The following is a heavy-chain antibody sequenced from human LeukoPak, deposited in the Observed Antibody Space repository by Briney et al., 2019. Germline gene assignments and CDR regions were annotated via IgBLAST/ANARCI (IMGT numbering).Heavy chain of an antibody. J-gene: IGHJ4*02. CDR2: ISSSSSYT. D-gene: IGHD5-18*01. V-gene: IGHV3-21*04. CDR1: GFTFSSYS. CDR3: ARVPRGTAIDDY. Sequence: PGRSLRLSCAASGFTFSSYSMNWVRQAPGKGLEWVSSISSSSSYTYYADSVKGRFTISRDNSKNSLYLQMNSLRAEDKAVYYCARVPRGTAIDDYWGQGTLVTVSS.